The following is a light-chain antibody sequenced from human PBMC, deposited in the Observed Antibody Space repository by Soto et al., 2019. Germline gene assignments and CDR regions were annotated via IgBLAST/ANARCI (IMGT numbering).Light chain of an antibody. CDR3: QSYDSSLSGYV. CDR1: SSNIGAGYD. Sequence: QSVLTQPPSVSGALGQKVTISCTGSSSNIGAGYDVNWYHQLPGTGPKLLIHGNSNRPSGVPDRFSGSKSGTSASLAITGVQGGGGGGIFRQSYDSSLSGYVFGTGTKLTVL. J-gene: IGLJ1*01. CDR2: GNS. V-gene: IGLV1-40*01.